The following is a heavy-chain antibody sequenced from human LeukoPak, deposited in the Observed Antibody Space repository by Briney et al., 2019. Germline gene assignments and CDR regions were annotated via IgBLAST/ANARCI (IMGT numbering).Heavy chain of an antibody. CDR2: ISYDGSNK. CDR1: GFTFSSYA. CDR3: ARVGVVKGSSSWYFGY. V-gene: IGHV3-30*04. D-gene: IGHD6-13*01. J-gene: IGHJ4*02. Sequence: GGSLRLSCAASGFTFSSYAMHWVRQAPGKGLEWVAVISYDGSNKYYADSVKGRFTISRDNPKNTLYLQMNSLRAEDTAVYYCARVGVVKGSSSWYFGYWGQGTLVTVSS.